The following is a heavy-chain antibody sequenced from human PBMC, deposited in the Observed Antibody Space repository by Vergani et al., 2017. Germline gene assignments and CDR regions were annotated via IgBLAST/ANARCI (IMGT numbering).Heavy chain of an antibody. CDR1: GYTLTELS. D-gene: IGHD4-17*01. CDR2: ISAYNGNT. V-gene: IGHV1-18*01. Sequence: QVQLVQSGAEVKKPGASVKVSCKVSGYTLTELSMHWVRQAPGKGLEWMGGISAYNGNTNNAQKLQCRVTMTTDTSTSTAYMELRSLRSDDTAVYYCARDKDLYGDYSLVGGLIAFQHWGQGTLVTVSS. J-gene: IGHJ1*01. CDR3: ARDKDLYGDYSLVGGLIAFQH.